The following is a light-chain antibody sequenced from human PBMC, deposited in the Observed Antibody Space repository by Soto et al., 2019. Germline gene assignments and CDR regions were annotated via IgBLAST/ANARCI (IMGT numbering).Light chain of an antibody. V-gene: IGLV2-14*01. CDR2: DVG. J-gene: IGLJ1*01. Sequence: QSALTQPASVSGSPGQSITISCTGTSSDIGTYNFVSWYQVHPGRAPKLIIHDVGDRPSGVSNRFSGSKSGNTASLTISGLQPEDEADYYCSSYRSTTTVFGTGTKLTFL. CDR1: SSDIGTYNF. CDR3: SSYRSTTTV.